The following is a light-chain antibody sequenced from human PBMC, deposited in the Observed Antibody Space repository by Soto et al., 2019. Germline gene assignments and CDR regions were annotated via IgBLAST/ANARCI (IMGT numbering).Light chain of an antibody. Sequence: EIVFTQSPGTLSLSPGERATLSCRASQSVSNNYLAWYQHKPGQAPRLLIYGASSRATGIPARFSGSGSGTEFTLTINSLQSEDFAVYYCQQYDNWPRTFGQGTKVDIK. CDR1: QSVSNN. V-gene: IGKV3-15*01. CDR3: QQYDNWPRT. CDR2: GAS. J-gene: IGKJ1*01.